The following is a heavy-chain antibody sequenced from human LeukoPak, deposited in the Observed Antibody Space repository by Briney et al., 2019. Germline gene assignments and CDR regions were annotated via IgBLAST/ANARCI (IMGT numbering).Heavy chain of an antibody. V-gene: IGHV4-59*08. CDR2: IYYSGST. CDR3: ARADPSYYYYYMDV. CDR1: GFTVSSNY. Sequence: GSLRLSCAASGFTVSSNYMSWIRQPPGKGLEWIGYIYYSGSTNYNPSLKSRVTMSLDMSKNQFSLKLSSVTAADTAVYYCARADPSYYYYYMDVWGKGTTVTVSS. J-gene: IGHJ6*03.